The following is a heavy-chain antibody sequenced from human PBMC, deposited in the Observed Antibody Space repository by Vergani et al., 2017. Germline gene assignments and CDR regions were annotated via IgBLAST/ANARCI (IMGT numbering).Heavy chain of an antibody. Sequence: VQLVESGGGVVQPGRSLRLSCAASGFTFSSYAMHWVRQAPGKGLEWVAVISYDGSNKYYADSVKGRFTISRDNSKNTLYLQMNSLRAEDTAVYYCASSSRAFDIWGQGTMVTVSS. CDR1: GFTFSSYA. J-gene: IGHJ3*02. CDR3: ASSSRAFDI. V-gene: IGHV3-30*01. CDR2: ISYDGSNK.